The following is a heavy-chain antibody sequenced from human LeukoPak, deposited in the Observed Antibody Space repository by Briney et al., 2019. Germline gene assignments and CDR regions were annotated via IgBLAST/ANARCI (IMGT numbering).Heavy chain of an antibody. CDR1: GFTFSSYA. D-gene: IGHD3-22*01. CDR2: ISYDGSNK. Sequence: GGSLRLSCAASGFTFSSYAMHWVRQAPGRGLEWVAVISYDGSNKYYADSVKGRFTISRDNSKNTLYLQMNSLRAEDTAVYYCARVGTPITMIVVVDYWFDPWGQGTLVTVS. CDR3: ARVGTPITMIVVVDYWFDP. J-gene: IGHJ5*02. V-gene: IGHV3-30*01.